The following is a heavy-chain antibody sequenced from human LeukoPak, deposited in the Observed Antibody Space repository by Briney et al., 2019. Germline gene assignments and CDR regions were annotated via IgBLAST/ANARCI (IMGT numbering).Heavy chain of an antibody. Sequence: ASVKVSCKASGYTFTSYYMHWVRQAPGQGLEWMGIINPSAGSTTYAQKFQGRVTMTRDMSTSTVYMELSSLRSEDTAVYYCARRRYCSSTSCPGWFDPWGQGTLVTVSS. J-gene: IGHJ5*02. CDR1: GYTFTSYY. V-gene: IGHV1-46*01. D-gene: IGHD2-2*01. CDR3: ARRRYCSSTSCPGWFDP. CDR2: INPSAGST.